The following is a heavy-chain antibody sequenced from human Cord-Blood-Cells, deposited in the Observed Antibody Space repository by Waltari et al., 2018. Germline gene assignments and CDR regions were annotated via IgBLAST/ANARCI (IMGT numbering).Heavy chain of an antibody. CDR2: IYYSGST. D-gene: IGHD3-9*01. J-gene: IGHJ4*02. CDR3: ARGNDILTGYFDY. CDR1: GGSISSYY. Sequence: QVQLQESGPGLVKPSETLSLTCTVSGGSISSYYWSWIRQPPGKGLEWSGYIYYSGSTNYNPSLKGRVTISVDTSKNQFSLKLSSVTAADTDMYYCARGNDILTGYFDYWGQGTLVTVSS. V-gene: IGHV4-59*01.